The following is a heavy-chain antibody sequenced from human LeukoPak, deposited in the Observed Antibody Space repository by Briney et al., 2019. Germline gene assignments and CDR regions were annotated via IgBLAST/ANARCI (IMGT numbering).Heavy chain of an antibody. CDR1: GFTLSSSW. V-gene: IGHV3-23*01. CDR2: ISGSGGGT. D-gene: IGHD6-19*01. J-gene: IGHJ6*02. CDR3: AKVESSGWFTNYYYGMDV. Sequence: GGSLRLSCAASGFTLSSSWMSWVRQVPGKGLEWVSAISGSGGGTYYADSVKGRFTISRDNSKNTLYLQMNSLRAEDTAIYYCAKVESSGWFTNYYYGMDVWGQGTTVTVSS.